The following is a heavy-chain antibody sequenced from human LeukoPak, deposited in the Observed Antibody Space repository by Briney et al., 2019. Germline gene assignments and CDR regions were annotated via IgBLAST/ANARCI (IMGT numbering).Heavy chain of an antibody. CDR3: TSGGDYYYYYYMDV. CDR2: IYYSGST. D-gene: IGHD1-1*01. V-gene: IGHV4-39*07. J-gene: IGHJ6*03. CDR1: GGSISSSSYY. Sequence: PSETLSLTCTVSGGSISSSSYYWGWIRQPPGKGLEWIGSIYYSGSTYYDPSLKSRVTISVDTSKNQFSLRLSSVTAADTAVYYCTSGGDYYYYYYMDVWGEGTTVTVSS.